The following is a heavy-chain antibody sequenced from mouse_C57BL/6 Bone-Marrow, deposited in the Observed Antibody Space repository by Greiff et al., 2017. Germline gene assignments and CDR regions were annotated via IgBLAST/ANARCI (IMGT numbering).Heavy chain of an antibody. Sequence: VQRVESGAELARPGASVKLSCKASGYTFTSYGISWVKQRTGQGLEWIGEIYPRSGNTYYNEKFKGKATLTADKSSSTAYMELRSLTSEDSAVYFCARDLYDGYYDAMDYWGRGTSVTVSS. CDR3: ARDLYDGYYDAMDY. D-gene: IGHD2-3*01. CDR1: GYTFTSYG. V-gene: IGHV1-81*01. CDR2: IYPRSGNT. J-gene: IGHJ4*01.